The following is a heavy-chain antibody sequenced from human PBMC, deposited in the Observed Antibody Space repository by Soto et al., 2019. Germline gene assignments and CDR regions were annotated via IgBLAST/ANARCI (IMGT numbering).Heavy chain of an antibody. CDR2: ISYHGSDI. V-gene: IGHV3-30*18. D-gene: IGHD3-9*01. J-gene: IGHJ4*02. Sequence: QVQLVASGGGVVQPGTSLTLSCAASGFIFSRDGMHWVRQAPGKGLEWVAVISYHGSDISYADSVKGRFTISRDNSKNTVYLQMNSLTPEDTALYYCAKTKGADIPCDSWGQGTLVTVSS. CDR3: AKTKGADIPCDS. CDR1: GFIFSRDG.